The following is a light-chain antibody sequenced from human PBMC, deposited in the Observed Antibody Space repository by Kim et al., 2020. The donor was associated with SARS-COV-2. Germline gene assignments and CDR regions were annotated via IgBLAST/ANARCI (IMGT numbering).Light chain of an antibody. V-gene: IGKV1-5*01. Sequence: DIQMTQSPSTVSASVGDRVTITCRASQSVRSSLAWHQQKPGKAPNLVMYAASSLESGVPSRFSGSGSGTEFTLTINSLQPDDFATYYCQQYGNYPVTFGQGTKLEI. CDR1: QSVRSS. J-gene: IGKJ2*01. CDR2: AAS. CDR3: QQYGNYPVT.